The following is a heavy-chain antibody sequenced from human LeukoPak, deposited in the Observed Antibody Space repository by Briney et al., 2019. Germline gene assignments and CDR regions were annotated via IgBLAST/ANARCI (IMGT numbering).Heavy chain of an antibody. CDR1: GFTFSNYW. J-gene: IGHJ4*02. V-gene: IGHV3-7*03. D-gene: IGHD2-2*01. CDR3: ARYQVAIDY. CDR2: INKDGSEK. Sequence: GGSLRLSCAASGFTFSNYWMTWVRQAPGKGLEWVANINKDGSEKNYVDSVKGRFTISRDNAKNSLYLQINSLRADDTAVYYCARYQVAIDYWGQGTLVTVSS.